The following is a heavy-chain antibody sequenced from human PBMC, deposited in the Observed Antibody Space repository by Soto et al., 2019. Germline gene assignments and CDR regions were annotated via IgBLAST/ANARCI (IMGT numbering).Heavy chain of an antibody. CDR3: ARRTGTAPRFDY. CDR1: GFTVSEFE. J-gene: IGHJ4*02. D-gene: IGHD1-7*01. CDR2: ISYDGSNH. Sequence: QVQLVESGGGVVQPGRSLRLSCSASGFTVSEFEMYWVRQAPGKGLDWVSFISYDGSNHYYAGSVKGRFTVSRDNSKNTLFLLMNSLRPEDTAVYFCARRTGTAPRFDYWGQGTLVTVSS. V-gene: IGHV3-30-3*01.